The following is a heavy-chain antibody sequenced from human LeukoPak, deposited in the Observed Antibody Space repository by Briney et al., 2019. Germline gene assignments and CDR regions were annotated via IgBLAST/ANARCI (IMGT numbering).Heavy chain of an antibody. CDR1: GFTFSSYW. D-gene: IGHD3-10*01. Sequence: GGPLRLSCAASGFTFSSYWMHWVRQAPGKGLVWVSHINNDASRTDYADSVKGRFTISRDNAKNTLYLQMNSLRAEDTAVYYCTYYESARGYWGQGTLVTVSS. CDR2: INNDASRT. J-gene: IGHJ4*02. CDR3: TYYESARGY. V-gene: IGHV3-74*01.